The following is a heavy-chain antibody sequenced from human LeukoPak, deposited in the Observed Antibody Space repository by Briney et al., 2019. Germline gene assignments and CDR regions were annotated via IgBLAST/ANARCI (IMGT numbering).Heavy chain of an antibody. J-gene: IGHJ6*02. V-gene: IGHV3-30*18. CDR2: ISYDGSNK. CDR3: AKDQDYYGSGSYYNLYYYYGMDV. D-gene: IGHD3-10*01. CDR1: GFTFSSYG. Sequence: GGSLRLSCAASGFTFSSYGMHWVRQAPGKGLEWVAVISYDGSNKYYADSVRGRFTISRDNSKNTLHLQMNSLRAEDTAVYYCAKDQDYYGSGSYYNLYYYYGMDVWGQGTTVTVSS.